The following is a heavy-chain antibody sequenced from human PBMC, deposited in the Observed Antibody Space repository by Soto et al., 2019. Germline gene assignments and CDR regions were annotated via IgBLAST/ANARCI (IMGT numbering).Heavy chain of an antibody. CDR2: INPNSGGT. J-gene: IGHJ5*02. CDR3: ARGSGSYYHNWFDP. Sequence: GASVKVSCKASGYTFTGYYMHWVRQAPGQGLEWMGWINPNSGGTNYAQKFQGRVTMTRDTSISTAYMELSRLRSDDTAVYYCARGSGSYYHNWFDPWGQGTLVTVSS. CDR1: GYTFTGYY. V-gene: IGHV1-2*02. D-gene: IGHD3-10*01.